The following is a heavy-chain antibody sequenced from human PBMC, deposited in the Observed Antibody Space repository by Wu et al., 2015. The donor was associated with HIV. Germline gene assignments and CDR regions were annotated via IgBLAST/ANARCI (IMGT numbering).Heavy chain of an antibody. CDR2: MNPRHGGS. Sequence: QDQLVQPGVEVKQPGADVKVSCEIPEYIFIRHDVNWLRLASGRGLEWLGWMNPRHGGSGILEKLRDRAMMTSKSDIKTAYLELRGLSPDDAAVYFCAVATINAFDIWGPGTMSSSRQ. D-gene: IGHD5-24*01. CDR3: AVATINAFDI. J-gene: IGHJ3*02. CDR1: EYIFIRHD. V-gene: IGHV1-8*01.